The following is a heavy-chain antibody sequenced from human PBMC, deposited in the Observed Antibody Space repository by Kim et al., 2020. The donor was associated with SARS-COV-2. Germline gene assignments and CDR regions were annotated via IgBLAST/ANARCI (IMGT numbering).Heavy chain of an antibody. CDR2: KT. CDR3: ARARIDAFDI. J-gene: IGHJ3*02. V-gene: IGHV1-18*01. Sequence: KTNEAQKPQGRVAMTTDTSTSTAYMELRGLRSDDTAVYYCARARIDAFDIWGQGTMVTVSS.